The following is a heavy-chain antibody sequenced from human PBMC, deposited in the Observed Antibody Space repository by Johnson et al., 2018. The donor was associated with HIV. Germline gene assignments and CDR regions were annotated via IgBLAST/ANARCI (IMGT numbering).Heavy chain of an antibody. J-gene: IGHJ3*02. CDR3: VKGIDRSSWYAFDI. CDR1: GFTFNSYG. Sequence: QVQLVESGGGVVQPGRSLRLSCAASGFTFNSYGMHWVRQAPGKGLEWVAVIWYDGSNKYYADSVKGRFTISRDNSKNTLYLQMNSLRAEDTAVYYCVKGIDRSSWYAFDICGQGPMVTFSS. V-gene: IGHV3-33*06. CDR2: IWYDGSNK. D-gene: IGHD6-13*01.